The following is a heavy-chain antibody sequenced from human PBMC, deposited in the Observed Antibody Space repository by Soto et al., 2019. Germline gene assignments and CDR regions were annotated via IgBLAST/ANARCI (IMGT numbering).Heavy chain of an antibody. CDR3: ARQIYDSDTGPNFQYYFDS. CDR2: IYPGDSDT. CDR1: GYSFTSYW. D-gene: IGHD3-22*01. J-gene: IGHJ4*02. Sequence: PEESLNLSCKGSGYSFTSYWIGWVRQMPGKGLEWMGIIYPGDSDTRYSPSFRGHVTISVTKSITTVFLQWSSLRASDTAMYYCARQIYDSDTGPNFQYYFDSWGQGTPVTVSS. V-gene: IGHV5-51*01.